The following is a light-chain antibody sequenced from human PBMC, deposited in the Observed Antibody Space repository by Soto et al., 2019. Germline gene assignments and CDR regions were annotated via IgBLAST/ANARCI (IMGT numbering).Light chain of an antibody. Sequence: QSALTQPASVSGSPGPSITISCTGTSSDVGGYNYVSWYQQHPGKAPKLMIYDVNNRPSGVSNRFSGSKSGNTASLTISGLQAEDEADYYCSSYTSTSTLAVFGGGTKLTVL. V-gene: IGLV2-14*03. CDR2: DVN. CDR1: SSDVGGYNY. J-gene: IGLJ2*01. CDR3: SSYTSTSTLAV.